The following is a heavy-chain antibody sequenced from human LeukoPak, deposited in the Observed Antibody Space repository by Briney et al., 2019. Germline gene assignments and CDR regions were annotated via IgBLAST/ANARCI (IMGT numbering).Heavy chain of an antibody. CDR3: ARDRGSCSSTSCYAPFDY. V-gene: IGHV3-48*03. CDR2: ISSSGSTI. CDR1: GFTFSSYG. Sequence: GGSLRLSCAASGFTFSSYGMNWVRQAPGKGLERVSYISSSGSTIYYADSVKGRFTISRDNAKNSLYLQMNSLRAEDTAVYYCARDRGSCSSTSCYAPFDYWGQGTLVTVSS. D-gene: IGHD2-2*01. J-gene: IGHJ4*02.